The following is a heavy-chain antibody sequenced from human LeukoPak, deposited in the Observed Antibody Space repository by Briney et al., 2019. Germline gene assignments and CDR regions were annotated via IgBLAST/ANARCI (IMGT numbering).Heavy chain of an antibody. V-gene: IGHV3-23*01. CDR2: ISGSGGST. J-gene: IGHJ3*02. Sequence: GGSLRLSCAASGFTFSSYAMSWVRQAPGKGLEWVSAISGSGGSTYYADSVKGRFTISRDNSKNTLYLQMNSLRAEDTAVYYCAKARGYDYGDTLDAFDIWGQGTMVTVSS. CDR1: GFTFSSYA. D-gene: IGHD4-17*01. CDR3: AKARGYDYGDTLDAFDI.